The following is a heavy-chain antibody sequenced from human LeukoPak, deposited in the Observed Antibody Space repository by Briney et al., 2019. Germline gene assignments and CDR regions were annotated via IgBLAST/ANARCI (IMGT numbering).Heavy chain of an antibody. CDR3: AKDRSQDYDILTGYSVFDY. CDR2: ISGSGGST. D-gene: IGHD3-9*01. V-gene: IGHV3-23*01. CDR1: GFTFSSYA. Sequence: GGSLRLSYAASGFTFSSYAMSWVRQAPGKGLEWVSAISGSGGSTYYADSVKGRFTISRDNSKNTLYLQMNSLRAEDTAVYYCAKDRSQDYDILTGYSVFDYWGQGTLVTVSS. J-gene: IGHJ4*02.